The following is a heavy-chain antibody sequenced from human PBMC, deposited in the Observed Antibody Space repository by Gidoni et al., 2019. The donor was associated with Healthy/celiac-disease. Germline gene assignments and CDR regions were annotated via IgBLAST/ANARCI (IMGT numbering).Heavy chain of an antibody. V-gene: IGHV4-39*07. J-gene: IGHJ4*02. D-gene: IGHD6-13*01. CDR2: IYYLGDT. Sequence: QLQLQESGPGLVKPSETLSLTCTVSGGSISCSDYYWGWVRQPPGKGLEWIGTIYYLGDTYYNPSLKSRVTISVDMSRNQFSLWLTSVTAADTAMYYCARDVRYSSSWSHFDYWGQGILVTVTS. CDR3: ARDVRYSSSWSHFDY. CDR1: GGSISCSDYY.